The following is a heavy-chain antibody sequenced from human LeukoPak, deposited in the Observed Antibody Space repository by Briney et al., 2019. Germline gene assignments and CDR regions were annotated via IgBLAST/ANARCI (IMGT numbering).Heavy chain of an antibody. CDR1: GGSISSSTHY. V-gene: IGHV4-39*01. CDR2: MYNSGSI. Sequence: SETLSLTCTVSGGSISSSTHYWGWIRQSPGKGLEWIGSMYNSGSISYNPSLRSRVTITVDTSKNQFSLSFNSVTAADTALHFCARNETSGYFDIWGQGTMVTVSS. CDR3: ARNETSGYFDI. J-gene: IGHJ3*02. D-gene: IGHD3-22*01.